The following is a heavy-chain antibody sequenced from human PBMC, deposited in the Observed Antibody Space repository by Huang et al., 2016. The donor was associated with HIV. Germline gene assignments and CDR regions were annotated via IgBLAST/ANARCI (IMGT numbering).Heavy chain of an antibody. J-gene: IGHJ4*02. CDR3: ATLPPVNYGRSGGRVRDY. CDR2: MNPNSDNT. D-gene: IGHD2-15*01. V-gene: IGHV1-8*01. Sequence: QVQLVQSGAEVKKPGASVKVSCKASGYTFSNYDINWVRQAPGQGLEWMGWMNPNSDNTGYARKFQGRVTMTRSTSISTAYMELSRLRFEDTAVYYCATLPPVNYGRSGGRVRDYWGQGSLVTVSS. CDR1: GYTFSNYD.